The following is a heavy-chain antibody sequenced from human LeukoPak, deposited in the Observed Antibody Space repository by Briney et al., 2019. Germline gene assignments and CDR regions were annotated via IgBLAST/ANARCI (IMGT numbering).Heavy chain of an antibody. CDR3: ARMATRGVNPYFDY. CDR2: IDWDDDK. Sequence: SGPALVKPTQTLTLTCTFSGFSLSTSGMCVSWIRQPPGKALEWLARIDWDDDKYYSTSLKTRLTISKDTSKNQVVLTMTNMNPVDTATYYCARMATRGVNPYFDYWGQGTLVTVSS. J-gene: IGHJ4*02. V-gene: IGHV2-70*11. CDR1: GFSLSTSGMC. D-gene: IGHD3-10*01.